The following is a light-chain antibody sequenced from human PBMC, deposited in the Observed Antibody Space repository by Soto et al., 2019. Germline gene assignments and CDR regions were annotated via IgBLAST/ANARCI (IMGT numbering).Light chain of an antibody. Sequence: SYELTQPLSVSVSPGQTASITCSGDKLGDKYACWYQQKPGQSPVVVIYQDSKRPSGIPERFSGSNSGNTATLTISGTQAMDEADYYCQAWDSSTGVFGGGTKLTVL. V-gene: IGLV3-1*01. CDR1: KLGDKY. CDR2: QDS. CDR3: QAWDSSTGV. J-gene: IGLJ2*01.